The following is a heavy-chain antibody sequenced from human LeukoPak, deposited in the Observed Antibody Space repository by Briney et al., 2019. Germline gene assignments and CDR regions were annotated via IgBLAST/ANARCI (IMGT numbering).Heavy chain of an antibody. CDR1: GCSISSYY. CDR3: ARGQQLVPFAPDY. CDR2: IYYSGST. V-gene: IGHV4-59*01. J-gene: IGHJ4*02. Sequence: SETLSLTCTVSGCSISSYYWGWIRQPPGKGLEWIGYIYYSGSTNYNPSLKSRVTISVDTSKNQFSLKLSSVTAADTAVYYCARGQQLVPFAPDYWGQGTLVTVSS. D-gene: IGHD6-13*01.